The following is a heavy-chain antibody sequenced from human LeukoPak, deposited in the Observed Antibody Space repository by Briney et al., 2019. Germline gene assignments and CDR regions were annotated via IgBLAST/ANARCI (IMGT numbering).Heavy chain of an antibody. Sequence: GESLKISCKGSGYSFTNYWIGWVRQMPGKGLEWMGIIYPGDSDTRYSPSFQGQVTISADKSISTAYLQWSSLKASDTAMYYCARRAAAGSDAFDIWGQGTMVTVSS. CDR2: IYPGDSDT. V-gene: IGHV5-51*01. J-gene: IGHJ3*02. D-gene: IGHD6-13*01. CDR1: GYSFTNYW. CDR3: ARRAAAGSDAFDI.